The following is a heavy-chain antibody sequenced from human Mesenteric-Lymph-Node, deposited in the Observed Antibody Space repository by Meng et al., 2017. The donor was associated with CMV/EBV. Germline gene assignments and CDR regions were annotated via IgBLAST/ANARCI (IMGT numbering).Heavy chain of an antibody. J-gene: IGHJ4*02. V-gene: IGHV1-18*01. D-gene: IGHD2-2*01. CDR1: YNFTTYG. CDR2: IRGDNATT. CDR3: AKERGYCSGTSCREADY. Sequence: YNFTTYGINWVRQAPGQGLEWMGWIRGDNATTDYAQKFQGRVTMTTDTSTNTVYMELGSLRSDDTALYYCAKERGYCSGTSCREADYWGQGTLVTVSS.